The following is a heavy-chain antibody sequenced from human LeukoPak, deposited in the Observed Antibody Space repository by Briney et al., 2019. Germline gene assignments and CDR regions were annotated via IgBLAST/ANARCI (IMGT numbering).Heavy chain of an antibody. CDR1: GFTFSSYG. Sequence: GGSLRLSCAASGFTFSSYGMHWVRQAPGKGLEWVAVISYDGSNKYYADSVKGRFTISRDNSKNTLYLQMNSLRAEDTAVYYCARVFEAKNYFDYWGQGTLVTVSS. CDR3: ARVFEAKNYFDY. J-gene: IGHJ4*02. V-gene: IGHV3-30*03. CDR2: ISYDGSNK. D-gene: IGHD4/OR15-4a*01.